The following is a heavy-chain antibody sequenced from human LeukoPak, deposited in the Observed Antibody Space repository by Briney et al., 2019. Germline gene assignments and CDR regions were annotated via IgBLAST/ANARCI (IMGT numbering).Heavy chain of an antibody. Sequence: SETLSLTCTVSGGSLSSYYWSWIRQPAGKGLEWIGHIYTSGTINYNPSLKSRVTMSVDTSKSQFSLNLMSVTAADTAVYYCTRDTGTTGEVKFDPWGQGTLVTVSS. V-gene: IGHV4-4*07. CDR2: IYTSGTI. CDR3: TRDTGTTGEVKFDP. CDR1: GGSLSSYY. J-gene: IGHJ5*02. D-gene: IGHD4-17*01.